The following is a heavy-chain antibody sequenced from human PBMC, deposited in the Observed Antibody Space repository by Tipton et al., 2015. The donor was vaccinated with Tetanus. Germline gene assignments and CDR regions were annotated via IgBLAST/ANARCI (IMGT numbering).Heavy chain of an antibody. D-gene: IGHD6-6*01. CDR1: GFTFSSYA. V-gene: IGHV3-23*01. CDR3: AKAEARLGTSSSFD. CDR2: ISGGGVST. Sequence: SLRLSCAASGFTFSSYAMNWVRQAPGKGLEWVSAISGGGVSTYYADSVKGRFTISRDNSKNTLYLQMNSLRAVDTAVYFCAKAEARLGTSSSFDWGQGTLVTVSS. J-gene: IGHJ4*02.